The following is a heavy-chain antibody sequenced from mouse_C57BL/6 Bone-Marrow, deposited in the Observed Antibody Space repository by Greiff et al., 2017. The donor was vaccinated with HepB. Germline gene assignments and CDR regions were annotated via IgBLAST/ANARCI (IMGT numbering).Heavy chain of an antibody. CDR2: INPRNGGT. Sequence: QVQLQQSGTELVKPGASVKLSCKASGYTFTSYWIHRVKQRPGQGLEWIGNINPRNGGTDYSEKFKSKATLTVDKSSSTAYMQLSSLSSEESATYYCARGWLPYAMDYWGQGTSVTVSA. CDR1: GYTFTSYW. V-gene: IGHV1-53*01. CDR3: ARGWLPYAMDY. D-gene: IGHD2-3*01. J-gene: IGHJ4*01.